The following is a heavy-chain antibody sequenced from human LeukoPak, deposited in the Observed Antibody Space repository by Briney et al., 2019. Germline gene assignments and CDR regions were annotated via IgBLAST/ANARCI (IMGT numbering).Heavy chain of an antibody. J-gene: IGHJ6*02. D-gene: IGHD3-22*01. CDR2: IKQDGREK. V-gene: IGHV3-7*03. CDR1: RFIFSNYW. CDR3: ARGYYDSSGYHYYYYYGMDV. Sequence: GGSLRLSCAASRFIFSNYWMRWVRQAPGKGLEWVANIKQDGREKYYVDSVKGRFTISRDNAKTSLYLQMNSLRAEDTAVYYCARGYYDSSGYHYYYYYGMDVWGQGTTVTVSS.